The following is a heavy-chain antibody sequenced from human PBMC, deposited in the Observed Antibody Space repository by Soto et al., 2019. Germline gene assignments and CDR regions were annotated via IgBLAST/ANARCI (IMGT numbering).Heavy chain of an antibody. J-gene: IGHJ4*01. D-gene: IGHD3-22*01. V-gene: IGHV1-18*01. CDR1: DYTSTSYG. Sequence: ASVKVSCKASDYTSTSYGISWVRQAPGQGLEWMGWINVDNGNTNYAQKLQGRVTMTTDTSTSTAYMELRSLRSDDTAVYYCARGAPGGYYDSSGHSLDYWG. CDR3: ARGAPGGYYDSSGHSLDY. CDR2: INVDNGNT.